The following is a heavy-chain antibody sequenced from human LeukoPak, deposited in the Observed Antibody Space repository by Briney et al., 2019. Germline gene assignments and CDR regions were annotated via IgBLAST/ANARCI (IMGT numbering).Heavy chain of an antibody. Sequence: SETLSLTCAVYGGSFSGYYWSWIRQPPGKGLEWIGEINHSGSTNYNPSFKSRVIISVDTSKNQFSLMLSSVTAADTAVYYCARDHPYYDILTGYSNSYFDYWGQGTLVTVSS. CDR2: INHSGST. D-gene: IGHD3-9*01. CDR1: GGSFSGYY. V-gene: IGHV4-34*01. CDR3: ARDHPYYDILTGYSNSYFDY. J-gene: IGHJ4*02.